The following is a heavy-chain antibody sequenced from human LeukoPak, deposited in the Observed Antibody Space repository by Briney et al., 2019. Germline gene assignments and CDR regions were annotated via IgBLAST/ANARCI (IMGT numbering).Heavy chain of an antibody. D-gene: IGHD6-13*01. V-gene: IGHV5-51*01. J-gene: IGHJ3*02. CDR2: IYPGDSDT. CDR3: ARQVRGGPAAGSDDAFDI. CDR1: GYSFTSYW. Sequence: GESLKISCKGSGYSFTSYWIGWVRQMPGKGLEWMGIIYPGDSDTRYSPSFQGQVTISADKSISTAYLQWSSLKASDTAMYYCARQVRGGPAAGSDDAFDIWGRGTMVTVSS.